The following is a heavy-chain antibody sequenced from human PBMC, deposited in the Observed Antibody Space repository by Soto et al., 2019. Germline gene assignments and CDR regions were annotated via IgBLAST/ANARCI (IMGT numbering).Heavy chain of an antibody. J-gene: IGHJ4*02. D-gene: IGHD1-26*01. Sequence: SETLSLTCTVSGASITYGGYSWSWIRQTPGKGLEWIGYINHLETTFYNPSFESRLSLSIDRAKNQFSLNLNSMSAAHRAVYFCARGGGSDSFDYWGQGILVTVSS. CDR1: GASITYGGYS. CDR2: INHLETT. V-gene: IGHV4-30-2*01. CDR3: ARGGGSDSFDY.